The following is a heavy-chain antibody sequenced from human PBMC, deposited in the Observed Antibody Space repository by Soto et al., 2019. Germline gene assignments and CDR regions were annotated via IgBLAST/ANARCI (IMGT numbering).Heavy chain of an antibody. CDR3: ARDSPGYGDYVLFDY. CDR1: GDSVSSNSAA. J-gene: IGHJ4*02. V-gene: IGHV6-1*01. D-gene: IGHD4-17*01. CDR2: TYYRSKWYN. Sequence: SQTLSLTCASSGDSVSSNSAAWNWIRQSPSRGLEWLGRTYYRSKWYNDYAVSVKSRTTINPDTSKNQLALQLNSVTPEDTAVYYCARDSPGYGDYVLFDYWGQGTLVTVAS.